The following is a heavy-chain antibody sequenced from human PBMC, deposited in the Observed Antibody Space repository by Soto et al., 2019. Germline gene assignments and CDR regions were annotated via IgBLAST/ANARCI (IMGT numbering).Heavy chain of an antibody. CDR2: ISSSSSYI. V-gene: IGHV3-21*01. CDR1: GFTFSSYS. CDR3: VRGPLKYFGMDV. J-gene: IGHJ6*02. Sequence: SLRLSCAASGFTFSSYSMNWVRQAPGKGLEWVSSISSSSSYIYYADSVKGRFTISRDNAKNSLYLQMNSLRAEDTAVYYCVRGPLKYFGMDVWGQGTTVTVSS.